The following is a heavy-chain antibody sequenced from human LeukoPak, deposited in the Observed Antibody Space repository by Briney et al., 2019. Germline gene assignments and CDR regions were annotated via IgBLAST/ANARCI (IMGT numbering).Heavy chain of an antibody. V-gene: IGHV1-8*01. Sequence: GASVKVSCKASGYTFTSYDINWVRQATGQGLEWMGWMNPNSGNTVYAQKFQGRVTMTRNTSISTAYMELSSLRSEDTAVYYCARAYGYYDFWSGYYTPYYYYYMDVWGKGTTVTVSS. D-gene: IGHD3-3*01. CDR2: MNPNSGNT. CDR3: ARAYGYYDFWSGYYTPYYYYYMDV. CDR1: GYTFTSYD. J-gene: IGHJ6*03.